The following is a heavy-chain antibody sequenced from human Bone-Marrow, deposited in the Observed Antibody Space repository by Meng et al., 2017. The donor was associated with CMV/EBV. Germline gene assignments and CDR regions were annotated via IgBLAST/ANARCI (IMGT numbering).Heavy chain of an antibody. D-gene: IGHD1-26*01. V-gene: IGHV3-21*01. Sequence: GESLRLSCAASGFTFSSYSMNWVRQAPGKGLEWVSSISSSSSYIYYADSVKGRFTISRDNAKNSLYLQMNSLRAEDTAVYYCAREGPILMGAAFDYWGQGTLVTVSS. CDR1: GFTFSSYS. CDR3: AREGPILMGAAFDY. CDR2: ISSSSSYI. J-gene: IGHJ4*02.